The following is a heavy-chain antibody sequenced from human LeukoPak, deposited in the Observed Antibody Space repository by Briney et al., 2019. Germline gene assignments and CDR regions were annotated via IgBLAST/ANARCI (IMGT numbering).Heavy chain of an antibody. CDR2: INPNTGAT. CDR1: GYTFTGYY. CDR3: ATHRTTVITGLVY. Sequence: GASVKVSCKPSGYTFTGYYLHWVRQAPGQGLEWMGWINPNTGATIYAQKFQGRVTMTEDTSTDTAYMELNSLRSEDTAVYYCATHRTTVITGLVYWGQGTLVSVSS. D-gene: IGHD4-17*01. J-gene: IGHJ4*02. V-gene: IGHV1-2*02.